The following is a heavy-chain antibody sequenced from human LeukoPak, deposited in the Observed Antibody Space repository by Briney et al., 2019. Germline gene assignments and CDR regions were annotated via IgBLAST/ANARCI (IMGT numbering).Heavy chain of an antibody. V-gene: IGHV4-31*03. D-gene: IGHD3-3*01. CDR3: ARSKGITIFGVVRYFDY. J-gene: IGHJ4*02. Sequence: SETLSLTCTVSGGSISSGGYYWSWIRQHPGKGLEWIAYIYYSGSTYYNPSLKSRVTISVDTSKNQFSLKLSSVTAADTAVYYCARSKGITIFGVVRYFDYWGQGTLVTVSS. CDR2: IYYSGST. CDR1: GGSISSGGYY.